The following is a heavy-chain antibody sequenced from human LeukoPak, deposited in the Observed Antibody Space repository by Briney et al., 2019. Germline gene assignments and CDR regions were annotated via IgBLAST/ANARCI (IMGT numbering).Heavy chain of an antibody. Sequence: PSETLSLTCAVYGGSFSGYYWSWIRQPPGKGLEWIGEINHSGSTNYNPSLKSRVTISVGTSKNQFSLKLSSVTAADTAVYYCASSLVRGWYGSTTLDYWGQGTLVTVSS. V-gene: IGHV4-34*01. D-gene: IGHD6-19*01. CDR3: ASSLVRGWYGSTTLDY. J-gene: IGHJ4*02. CDR1: GGSFSGYY. CDR2: INHSGST.